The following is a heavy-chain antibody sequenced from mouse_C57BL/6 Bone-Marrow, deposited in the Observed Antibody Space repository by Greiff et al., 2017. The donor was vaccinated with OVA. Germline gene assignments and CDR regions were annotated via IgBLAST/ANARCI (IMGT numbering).Heavy chain of an antibody. V-gene: IGHV14-4*01. D-gene: IGHD2-3*01. J-gene: IGHJ3*01. CDR1: GFNIKDYY. CDR2: IDPENGDT. CDR3: TTLYDGYFFAY. Sequence: EVQLQQSGAELVRPGASVKLSCTASGFNIKDYYMHWVKQRPEQGLEWIGWIDPENGDTEYASKFQGKATITADTSSNTAYLQLSSLTSEDTAVYYCTTLYDGYFFAYWCQGTLVTVSA.